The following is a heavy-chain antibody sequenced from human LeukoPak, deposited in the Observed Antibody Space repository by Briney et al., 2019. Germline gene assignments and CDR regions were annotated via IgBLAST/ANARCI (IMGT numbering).Heavy chain of an antibody. J-gene: IGHJ4*02. CDR3: ARPSYGASDY. D-gene: IGHD4-17*01. V-gene: IGHV5-51*01. Sequence: GESPKISCKGSGYRFTKSWIGWGRQMPGKGLEWLGIIYPDDSRTRYSPSFQGQVTISVDKSITTAYLQWTSLKASDTAMYYCARPSYGASDYWGQGTLVTVSS. CDR1: GYRFTKSW. CDR2: IYPDDSRT.